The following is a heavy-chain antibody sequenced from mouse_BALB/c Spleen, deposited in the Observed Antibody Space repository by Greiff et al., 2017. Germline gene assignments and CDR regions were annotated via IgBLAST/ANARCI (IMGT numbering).Heavy chain of an antibody. Sequence: VQGVESGGDLVKPGGSLKLSCAASGFTFSSYGMSWVRQTPDKRLEWVATISSGGSYTYYPDSVKGRFTISRDNAKNTLYLQMSSLKSEDTAMYYCARRDYDLYYFDYWGQGTTLTVSS. J-gene: IGHJ2*01. D-gene: IGHD2-4*01. CDR2: ISSGGSYT. V-gene: IGHV5-6*01. CDR1: GFTFSSYG. CDR3: ARRDYDLYYFDY.